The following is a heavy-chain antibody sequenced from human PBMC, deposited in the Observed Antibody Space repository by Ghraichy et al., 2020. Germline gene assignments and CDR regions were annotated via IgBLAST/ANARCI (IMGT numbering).Heavy chain of an antibody. J-gene: IGHJ6*02. CDR1: GFTFSNAW. D-gene: IGHD1-1*01. Sequence: GGSLRLSCAASGFTFSNAWMNWVRQAPGKGLEWVGRIKSKTDGGTTDYAAPVKGRFTISRDDSKNTLYLQMNSLKTEDTAVYYCTTDSGGWNDVGYYYYGMDVWGQGTTVTVSS. CDR3: TTDSGGWNDVGYYYYGMDV. V-gene: IGHV3-15*07. CDR2: IKSKTDGGTT.